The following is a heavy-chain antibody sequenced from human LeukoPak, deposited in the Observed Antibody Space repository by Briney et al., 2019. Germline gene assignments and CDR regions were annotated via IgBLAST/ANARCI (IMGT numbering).Heavy chain of an antibody. V-gene: IGHV4-39*07. J-gene: IGHJ4*02. CDR2: IFYSGNT. D-gene: IGHD6-19*01. CDR1: GGSISSSTYY. Sequence: SETLSLTCTVSGGSISSSTYYWGWIRQPPGKGLEWVGNIFYSGNTYYNPSLKSRVSISVDTSKNQFSLKLSSVTAADTAVYYCARGESAAYSSGWYSIPYDYWGQGTLVTVSS. CDR3: ARGESAAYSSGWYSIPYDY.